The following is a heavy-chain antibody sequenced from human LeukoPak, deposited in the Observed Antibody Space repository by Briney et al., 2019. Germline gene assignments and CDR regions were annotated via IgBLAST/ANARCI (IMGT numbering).Heavy chain of an antibody. CDR3: ARAYYDSSAYYRFDY. J-gene: IGHJ4*02. V-gene: IGHV3-11*01. Sequence: GGSLRLSCAASGFTFSDYYMSWIRQAPGKGLEWVSYISSRGSTIYYADSVKGRFTISRDNAKNSLYLQMNSLRAEDTAVYYCARAYYDSSAYYRFDYWGQGTLVTVSS. D-gene: IGHD3-22*01. CDR2: ISSRGSTI. CDR1: GFTFSDYY.